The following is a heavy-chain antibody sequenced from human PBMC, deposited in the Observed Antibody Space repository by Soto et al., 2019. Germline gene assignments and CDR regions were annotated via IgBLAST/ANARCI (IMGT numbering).Heavy chain of an antibody. Sequence: QVQLQESGPGLVKPSQTLSLTCTVSGGSISSGDYYWSWIRQPPGKGLEWIGYIYYSGSSYYNPSLKSRVSISIDTSKNQFSLKLSSVTAADTAVYYCARSRISIFGILIIGSSFDPWGQGSLVTVSS. J-gene: IGHJ5*02. CDR1: GGSISSGDYY. CDR2: IYYSGSS. V-gene: IGHV4-30-4*01. D-gene: IGHD3-3*01. CDR3: ARSRISIFGILIIGSSFDP.